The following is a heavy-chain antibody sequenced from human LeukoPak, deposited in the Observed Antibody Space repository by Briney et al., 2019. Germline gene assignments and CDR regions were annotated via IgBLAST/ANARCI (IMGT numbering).Heavy chain of an antibody. CDR3: ARFGYTYGTHDY. Sequence: SETLSLTCTVSGGSISSYYWSWIRQPPGKGLEWVGYIYYSGSTNYNPSLKSRVTISVDTSKNHFSLRLSSVTAADTAVYYCARFGYTYGTHDYWGQGTLVTVSA. J-gene: IGHJ4*02. V-gene: IGHV4-59*12. CDR1: GGSISSYY. CDR2: IYYSGST. D-gene: IGHD5-18*01.